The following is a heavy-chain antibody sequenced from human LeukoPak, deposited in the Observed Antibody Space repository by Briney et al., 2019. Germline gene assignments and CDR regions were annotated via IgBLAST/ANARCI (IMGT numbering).Heavy chain of an antibody. Sequence: GGSLRLSCAASGFTFSSSAMSCVRQAPGKGLEWVSAISNNGGYTYYADSVQGRFTISRDNSKSALCLQMNSLRAEDTAVYYCAKQLGYCSDGSCYFPYWGQGTLVTVSS. CDR3: AKQLGYCSDGSCYFPY. D-gene: IGHD2-15*01. CDR1: GFTFSSSA. J-gene: IGHJ4*02. CDR2: ISNNGGYT. V-gene: IGHV3-23*01.